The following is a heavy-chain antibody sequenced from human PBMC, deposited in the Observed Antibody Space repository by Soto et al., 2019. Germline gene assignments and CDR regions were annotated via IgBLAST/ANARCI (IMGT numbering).Heavy chain of an antibody. Sequence: ASVKVSCKASGYTFRIYGIAWVRQAPGHGLQWMGWISASNDNTNYAQNFHGRVTMTTDTSTSAAYLTMSNLRSDDTAVYFCARRGASIFDSWGQGTLVTVSS. CDR2: ISASNDNT. CDR3: ARRGASIFDS. CDR1: GYTFRIYG. V-gene: IGHV1-18*01. J-gene: IGHJ4*02. D-gene: IGHD2-21*01.